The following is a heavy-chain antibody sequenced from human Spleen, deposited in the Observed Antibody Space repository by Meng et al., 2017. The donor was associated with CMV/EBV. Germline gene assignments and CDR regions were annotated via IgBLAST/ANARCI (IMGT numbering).Heavy chain of an antibody. CDR2: IYYSGCT. V-gene: IGHV4-39*07. D-gene: IGHD2-15*01. J-gene: IGHJ5*02. Sequence: GSIRSSSYYRGRMRQPPGKRQEWIGSIYYSGCTYYNPSLKSRVTISVDTSKNQFYLKLSSVTAADTAVYYCARSRVVAATRGWFDPWGQGTLVTVSS. CDR3: ARSRVVAATRGWFDP. CDR1: GSIRSSSYY.